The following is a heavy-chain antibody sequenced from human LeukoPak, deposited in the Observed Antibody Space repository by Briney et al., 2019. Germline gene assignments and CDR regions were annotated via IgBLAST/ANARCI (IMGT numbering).Heavy chain of an antibody. D-gene: IGHD5-12*01. Sequence: PSETLSLTCSVSSGSIISSSHYWGWIRQSPGKGLEWIGSMDYSGNLYYNPSLKSRVIISVDTSENQFSLKLRSVTAADTAVYYCARSTVATIRGGYSSGPYYYYMDVWGKGTTVTVSS. V-gene: IGHV4-39*01. J-gene: IGHJ6*03. CDR3: ARSTVATIRGGYSSGPYYYYMDV. CDR1: SGSIISSSHY. CDR2: MDYSGNL.